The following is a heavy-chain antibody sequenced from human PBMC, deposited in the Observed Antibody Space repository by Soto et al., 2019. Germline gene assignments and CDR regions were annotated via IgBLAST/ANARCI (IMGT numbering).Heavy chain of an antibody. CDR1: GFSLSRSGVG. CDR2: IYWDDAK. CDR3: AHSSQAGGAAGAGFDP. V-gene: IGHV2-5*02. D-gene: IGHD2-8*02. Sequence: QITLKESGLTLVKPTQTLTLTCTFSGFSLSRSGVGVGWIRQPPGKALEWLALIYWDDAKFYSPSLKTRLTITKDTSRTQVVLTMTNMDPVDTATYYCAHSSQAGGAAGAGFDPWGQGTLVTVSS. J-gene: IGHJ5*02.